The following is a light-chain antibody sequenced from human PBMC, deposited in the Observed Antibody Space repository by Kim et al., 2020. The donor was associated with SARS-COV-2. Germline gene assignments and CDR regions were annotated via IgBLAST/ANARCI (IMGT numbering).Light chain of an antibody. Sequence: SYELTQPPSVSVSPGQTASITCSGDKLGAKYACWYQQKPGQSPVLVIYQDSKRPSGIPERFSGSNSGNTATLTISGTQAMDEADYYCQAWDSSTHWVFGGGTQLTVL. V-gene: IGLV3-1*01. CDR2: QDS. CDR3: QAWDSSTHWV. J-gene: IGLJ3*02. CDR1: KLGAKY.